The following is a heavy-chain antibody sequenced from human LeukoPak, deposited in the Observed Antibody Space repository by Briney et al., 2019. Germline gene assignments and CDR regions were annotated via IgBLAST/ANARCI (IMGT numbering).Heavy chain of an antibody. CDR2: IIPIFATP. D-gene: IGHD6-13*01. CDR3: AIRGSLAAPGKFDY. CDR1: GGTFSNYA. J-gene: IGHJ4*02. Sequence: SSVKVSCKASGGTFSNYAISWVRQSPGQGLEWMGGIIPIFATPNYAQKFQGRITITADESTGTAYMELSSLRSEDTALYYCAIRGSLAAPGKFDYWGQGTLVTVSS. V-gene: IGHV1-69*01.